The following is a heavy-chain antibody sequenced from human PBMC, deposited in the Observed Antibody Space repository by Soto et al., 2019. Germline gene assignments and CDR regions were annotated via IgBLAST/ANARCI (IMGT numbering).Heavy chain of an antibody. CDR2: INHSGST. CDR3: ARVVVVPAARTYYYGMDV. Sequence: QVQLQQWGAGLLKPSETLSLTCAVYGGSFSGYYWSWIRQPPGKGLEWIGEINHSGSTNYNPSLKSRVTISVDTSKNQFSLKLRSVTAADTAVYYCARVVVVPAARTYYYGMDVWGQGTTVTVSS. CDR1: GGSFSGYY. J-gene: IGHJ6*02. V-gene: IGHV4-34*01. D-gene: IGHD2-2*01.